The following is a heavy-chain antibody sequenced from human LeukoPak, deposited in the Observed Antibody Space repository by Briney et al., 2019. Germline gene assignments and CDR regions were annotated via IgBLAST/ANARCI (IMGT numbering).Heavy chain of an antibody. V-gene: IGHV5-51*01. CDR1: GYSFTSYW. CDR3: ARHLPYYYDSSGYFNYYGMDV. Sequence: GESLQISCKGSGYSFTSYWIGWVRPVPGKGLGGMGIIYPGDSDTRYSPSFQAQVTISADKSISTAYLQWSSLKASDTAMYYCARHLPYYYDSSGYFNYYGMDVWGQGTTVTVSS. D-gene: IGHD3-22*01. J-gene: IGHJ6*02. CDR2: IYPGDSDT.